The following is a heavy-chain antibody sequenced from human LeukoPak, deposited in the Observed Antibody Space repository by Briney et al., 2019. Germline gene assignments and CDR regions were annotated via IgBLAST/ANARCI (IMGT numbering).Heavy chain of an antibody. J-gene: IGHJ4*02. CDR3: ARVPSIEMATMDY. D-gene: IGHD5-24*01. Sequence: PGGSLRLSCAASGFTFSDYYMSWIRQAPGKGLEWVSYISSSGSTIYYADSVKGRFTISRDNAKNSLYLQMNSLRAEDTAVYYCARVPSIEMATMDYWGQGTLVTVSS. CDR1: GFTFSDYY. V-gene: IGHV3-11*04. CDR2: ISSSGSTI.